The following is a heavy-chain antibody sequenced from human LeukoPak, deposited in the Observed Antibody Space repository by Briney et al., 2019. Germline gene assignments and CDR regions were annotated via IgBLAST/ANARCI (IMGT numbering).Heavy chain of an antibody. CDR3: AREGIAVAGQKFDY. J-gene: IGHJ4*02. CDR1: GGSFSGYY. D-gene: IGHD6-19*01. CDR2: INHSGST. V-gene: IGHV4-34*01. Sequence: SETLSLTCAVYGGSFSGYYWSWIRQPPGKGLEWIGEINHSGSTNYSPSLKSRVTISVDTSKNQFSLKLSSVTAADTAVYYCAREGIAVAGQKFDYWGQGTLVTVSS.